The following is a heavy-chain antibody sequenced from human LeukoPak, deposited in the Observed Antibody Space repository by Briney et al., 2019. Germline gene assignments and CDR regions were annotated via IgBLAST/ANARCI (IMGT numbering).Heavy chain of an antibody. CDR2: INPNSGGT. J-gene: IGHJ6*03. D-gene: IGHD3-22*01. CDR1: GYTFTGYY. Sequence: GAPVTVSCKASGYTFTGYYMHWVRQAPGQGLEWMGWINPNSGGTNYAQKFQGRVTMTRDTSISTAYMELSRLRSDDTAVYYCARDRYYYDSSGRPGYYYYYYMDVWGKGTTVTVSS. CDR3: ARDRYYYDSSGRPGYYYYYYMDV. V-gene: IGHV1-2*02.